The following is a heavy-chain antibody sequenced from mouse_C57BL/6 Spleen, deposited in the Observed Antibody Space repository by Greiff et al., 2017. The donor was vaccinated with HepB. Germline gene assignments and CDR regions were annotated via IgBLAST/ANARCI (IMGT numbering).Heavy chain of an antibody. J-gene: IGHJ4*01. V-gene: IGHV3-6*01. CDR1: GYSITSGYY. CDR2: ISYDGSN. Sequence: EVQLQQSGPGLVKPSQSLSLTCSVTGYSITSGYYWNWIRQFPGNKLEWMGYISYDGSNNYNPSLKNRISITRDTSKNQFFLKLNSVTTEDTATYYCAREGLRGYYAMDYWGQGTSVTVSS. CDR3: AREGLRGYYAMDY. D-gene: IGHD1-1*01.